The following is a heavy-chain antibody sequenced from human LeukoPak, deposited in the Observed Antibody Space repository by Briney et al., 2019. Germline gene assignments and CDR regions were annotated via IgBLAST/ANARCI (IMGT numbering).Heavy chain of an antibody. Sequence: PGGSLRLSCVASGFTLSSYAVSWVRQAPGKGLEWVSAISGSGGSTYYADSVKGRFTISRDNSKNTLYLQMSSLRAEDTAVYYCAKNVFGGSYYNAFDIWGQGTMVTVSS. V-gene: IGHV3-23*01. D-gene: IGHD1-26*01. CDR3: AKNVFGGSYYNAFDI. J-gene: IGHJ3*02. CDR1: GFTLSSYA. CDR2: ISGSGGST.